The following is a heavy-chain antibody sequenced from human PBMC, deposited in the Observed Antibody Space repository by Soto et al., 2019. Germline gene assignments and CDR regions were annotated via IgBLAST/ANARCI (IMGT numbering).Heavy chain of an antibody. Sequence: QLQLQESGSGLVKPSQTLSLTCAVSGCSISSGGYSWSWIRQPPGKGLEWIGYIYHSGSTYYNPPLKSRVTISVDRSKNQFSLKLSSVTAADTAVYYCARGNVVAIDYWGQGTLVTVSS. CDR1: GCSISSGGYS. J-gene: IGHJ4*02. CDR3: ARGNVVAIDY. CDR2: IYHSGST. D-gene: IGHD2-21*01. V-gene: IGHV4-30-2*01.